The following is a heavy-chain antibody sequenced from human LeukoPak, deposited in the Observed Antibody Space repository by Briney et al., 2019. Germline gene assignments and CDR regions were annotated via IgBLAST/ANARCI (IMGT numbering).Heavy chain of an antibody. CDR2: VTISGHTK. CDR1: GFDLSTYE. CDR3: ARGDPHADL. J-gene: IGHJ5*02. V-gene: IGHV3-48*03. Sequence: GGSLRLSCAASGFDLSTYEMNWVRQAPGKGLEWIADVTISGHTKNYADSVKGRFTISRDNARTSLYLQMNSLRVEDTGVYYCARGDPHADLWGQGTLVTVSS.